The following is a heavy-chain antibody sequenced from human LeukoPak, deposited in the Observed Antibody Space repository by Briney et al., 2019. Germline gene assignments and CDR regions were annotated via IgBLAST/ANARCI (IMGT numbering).Heavy chain of an antibody. CDR2: ISGSGDST. CDR3: TKATGGYYDSNSYPFDY. CDR1: GFSFSNCA. Sequence: GGSLRLSCAASGFSFSNCAMTWVRQAPGKGLEWVSSISGSGDSTYADSVRGRFTISRDISKNTLYLQMNSLRAEDTAVYYCTKATGGYYDSNSYPFDYWGQGTLVTVSS. D-gene: IGHD3-22*01. J-gene: IGHJ4*02. V-gene: IGHV3-23*01.